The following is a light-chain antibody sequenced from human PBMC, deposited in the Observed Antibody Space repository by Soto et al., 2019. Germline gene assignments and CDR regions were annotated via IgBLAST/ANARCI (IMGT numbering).Light chain of an antibody. CDR2: EAT. J-gene: IGKJ3*01. CDR3: QQYSTYSQFT. CDR1: QNINKW. V-gene: IGKV1-5*03. Sequence: DIQMTQSPSTLSASVVDRVIITCRASQNINKWLAWYQQKPGKAPNLLISEATSLESGVPSRFSGSYSGTEFTLTISSLQPDDFATYYCQQYSTYSQFTFGPGTTVDIK.